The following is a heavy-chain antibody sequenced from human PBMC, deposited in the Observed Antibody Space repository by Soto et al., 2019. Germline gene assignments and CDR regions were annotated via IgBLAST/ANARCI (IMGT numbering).Heavy chain of an antibody. CDR2: FDPEDGET. V-gene: IGHV1-24*01. D-gene: IGHD3-3*01. CDR3: ATLSNDFWSGPNNWFDP. J-gene: IGHJ5*02. CDR1: GYTLTELS. Sequence: ASVKVSCKVSGYTLTELSMHWVRQAPGKGLEWMGGFDPEDGETIYAQKFQGRVTMTEDTSTDTAYMELSSLRSEDTAVYYCATLSNDFWSGPNNWFDPWGQGTLVTVSS.